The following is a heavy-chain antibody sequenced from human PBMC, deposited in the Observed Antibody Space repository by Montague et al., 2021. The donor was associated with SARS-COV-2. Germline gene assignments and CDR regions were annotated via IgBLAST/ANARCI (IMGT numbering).Heavy chain of an antibody. J-gene: IGHJ3*01. CDR2: IYYTGST. CDR1: GGSISNSIYY. V-gene: IGHV4-39*01. D-gene: IGHD5-18*01. Sequence: SETLSFTCTVSGGSISNSIYYWGWIRQPPGKGLEWIGSIYYTGSTYYNPSLKSRVTISTNTSNNQFFLKLTSVTAADTAVYYCARPGRGYSYGLDAFEVWGQGTMVTVSS. CDR3: ARPGRGYSYGLDAFEV.